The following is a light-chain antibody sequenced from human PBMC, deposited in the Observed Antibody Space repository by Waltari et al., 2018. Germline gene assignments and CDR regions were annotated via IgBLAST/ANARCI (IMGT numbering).Light chain of an antibody. CDR2: DAS. CDR3: QQRSNWPLT. Sequence: EIVLTQSPATLSLSPGERATLPCRASQSVSSYLAWYQQKPGQAPRLLIHDASNRATGIPARFSGSGSGTDFTRTISSLEPEDFAVYYCQQRSNWPLTFGGGTKVEIK. CDR1: QSVSSY. V-gene: IGKV3-11*01. J-gene: IGKJ4*01.